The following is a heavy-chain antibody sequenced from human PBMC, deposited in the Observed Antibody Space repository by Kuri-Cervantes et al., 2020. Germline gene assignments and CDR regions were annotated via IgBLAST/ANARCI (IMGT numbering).Heavy chain of an antibody. CDR3: ARVAAGTGTFNY. CDR2: SHYSGST. Sequence: SETLSLTCTVSGGSISSYYWSWIRQPPGKGLEWIGYSHYSGSTFYNTPLKSRVTISVDTSKNQFSLKLTSVTAADTAVYFCARVAAGTGTFNYWGQGTLVTVSS. CDR1: GGSISSYY. D-gene: IGHD6-13*01. V-gene: IGHV4-59*04. J-gene: IGHJ4*02.